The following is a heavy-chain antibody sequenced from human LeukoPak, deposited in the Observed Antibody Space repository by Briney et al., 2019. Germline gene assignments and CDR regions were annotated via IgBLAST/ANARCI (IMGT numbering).Heavy chain of an antibody. CDR1: GFTFSSYS. D-gene: IGHD3-10*01. Sequence: GGSLRLSCAASGFTFSSYSMNWVRQAPGKGLEWVSSISSSSSYIYYADSVKGRFTISRDNAKNSLYLQMNSLRAEDTAVYYCARVKLLVWFDPWGQGTLVTVSP. CDR3: ARVKLLVWFDP. J-gene: IGHJ5*02. CDR2: ISSSSSYI. V-gene: IGHV3-21*01.